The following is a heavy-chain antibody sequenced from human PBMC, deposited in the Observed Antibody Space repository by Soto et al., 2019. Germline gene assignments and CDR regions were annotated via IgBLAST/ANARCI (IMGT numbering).Heavy chain of an antibody. D-gene: IGHD4-17*01. CDR1: GYTFTIYW. CDR2: IYPSDSDT. CDR3: ARPANTVADHFDL. J-gene: IGHJ4*02. Sequence: GESLKISCASFGYTFTIYWIGWVRQMPGKGLEWMGIIYPSDSDTRYSPSFQGQVTISADQSINTAYLQWDSLKASDTAIYYCARPANTVADHFDLWGQGTPVTVSS. V-gene: IGHV5-51*01.